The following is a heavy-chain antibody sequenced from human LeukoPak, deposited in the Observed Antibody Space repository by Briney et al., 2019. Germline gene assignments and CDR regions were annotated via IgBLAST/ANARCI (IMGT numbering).Heavy chain of an antibody. D-gene: IGHD3-22*01. CDR3: ARLPYYYDSSGYYDY. V-gene: IGHV4-61*09. CDR2: IYTSGTS. Sequence: KTSETLSLTCTVSGGSISSGSYDWYWIRQPAGKGLEWIGHIYTSGTSNYNPSLRSRVTISVDTSKNQFSLKLSSVTAADTAVYYCARLPYYYDSSGYYDYWGQGTLVTVSS. CDR1: GGSISSGSYD. J-gene: IGHJ4*02.